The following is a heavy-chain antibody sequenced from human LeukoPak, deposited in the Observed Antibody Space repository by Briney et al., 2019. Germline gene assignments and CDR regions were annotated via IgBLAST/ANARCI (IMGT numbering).Heavy chain of an antibody. V-gene: IGHV3-7*01. CDR1: GFTFSSYW. J-gene: IGHJ4*02. CDR2: IKQDGSEK. Sequence: GGSLRLSCAASGFTFSSYWMSWVRHAPGKGLEWVATIKQDGSEKYYVDSVKGRFTISRDNAKNSLYLQMNSLRAEDTAVYYCARLSGEVTVFDYWGQGTLVTVSS. CDR3: ARLSGEVTVFDY. D-gene: IGHD2-21*02.